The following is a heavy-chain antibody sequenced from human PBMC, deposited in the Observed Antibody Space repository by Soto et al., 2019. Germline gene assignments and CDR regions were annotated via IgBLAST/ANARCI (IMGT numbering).Heavy chain of an antibody. CDR2: ITYSGGAV. Sequence: NPGGSLRLSCAASGFTFSDCSMSWIRQAPGKGLEWISYITYSGGAVYYADSVKGRFTISRDSAKNSLYLQMNSLRDEDTAVYYCVRGYSGYELDYFDSWGQGTLVTVSS. V-gene: IGHV3-11*01. J-gene: IGHJ4*02. CDR3: VRGYSGYELDYFDS. CDR1: GFTFSDCS. D-gene: IGHD5-12*01.